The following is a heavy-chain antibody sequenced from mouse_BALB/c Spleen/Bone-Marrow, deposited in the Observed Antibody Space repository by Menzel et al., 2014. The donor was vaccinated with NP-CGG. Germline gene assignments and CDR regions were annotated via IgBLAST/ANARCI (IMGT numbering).Heavy chain of an antibody. J-gene: IGHJ3*01. CDR2: ISSGGPYT. V-gene: IGHV5-6-4*01. D-gene: IGHD2-1*01. Sequence: EVQGVESGGGLVKPGGSLKLSCAASGFTFSSYTMSWVRQTPEKRLEWVATISSGGPYTYYPDSVKGRFTISRDNAKNTLYPQMSSLKSEDTAMYYCTRDYGNYAWFAYWGQGTLVTVSA. CDR1: GFTFSSYT. CDR3: TRDYGNYAWFAY.